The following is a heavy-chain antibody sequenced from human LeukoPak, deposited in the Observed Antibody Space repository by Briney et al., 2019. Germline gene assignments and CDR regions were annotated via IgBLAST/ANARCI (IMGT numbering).Heavy chain of an antibody. J-gene: IGHJ6*02. Sequence: ASVKVSCKASGYTFTSYGISWVRQAPGQGLEWMGWISAYNGNTNYAQKLQGRVTTTTDTSTSTAYMELRSLRSDDTAVYYCARKTPRRDYDFWSGYFGQDYYYYGMDVWGQGTTVTVSS. CDR3: ARKTPRRDYDFWSGYFGQDYYYYGMDV. CDR1: GYTFTSYG. V-gene: IGHV1-18*01. D-gene: IGHD3-3*01. CDR2: ISAYNGNT.